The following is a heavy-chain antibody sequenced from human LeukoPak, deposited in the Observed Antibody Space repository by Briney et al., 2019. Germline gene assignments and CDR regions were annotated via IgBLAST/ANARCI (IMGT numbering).Heavy chain of an antibody. V-gene: IGHV1-69*13. J-gene: IGHJ6*02. Sequence: ASVKVSCKTSGGTFSIYAISWVRQAPGQGLEWMGGIIPIFGTTNYAQKFQGRVTITADESTSTAYMELSSLRSEDTAVYYCARLPLRSIAVGYYGMDVWGQGTTVTVSS. CDR1: GGTFSIYA. CDR2: IIPIFGTT. D-gene: IGHD6-6*01. CDR3: ARLPLRSIAVGYYGMDV.